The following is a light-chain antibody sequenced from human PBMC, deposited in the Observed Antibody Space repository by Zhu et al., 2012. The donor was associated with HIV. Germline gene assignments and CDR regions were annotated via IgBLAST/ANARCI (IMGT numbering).Light chain of an antibody. V-gene: IGKV3-20*01. Sequence: EIVLTQSPDTLSLSPGERAILSCRASQSLATTFLAWFQQRRGQAPRLLIYAASTRATDIPDRFSASGSGTDFTLTISRLEPEDFAVYYCLQYVNAPYTLGQGTNLEIK. CDR3: LQYVNAPYT. J-gene: IGKJ2*01. CDR2: AAS. CDR1: QSLATTF.